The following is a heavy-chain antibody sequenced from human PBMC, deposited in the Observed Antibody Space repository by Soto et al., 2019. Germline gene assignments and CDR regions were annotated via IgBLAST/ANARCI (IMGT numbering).Heavy chain of an antibody. CDR3: ARGRYGDY. CDR2: ISAHNGNT. D-gene: IGHD1-1*01. Sequence: QVHLVQSGAEVKKPGASVKVACKGSGYAFTTYGITWVRQAPGQGLEWMGWISAHNGNTNYAEKLQGRVTVTRDTSTSTAYMELRSLRSDDTSVYYCARGRYGDYWGQGALVTVSS. CDR1: GYAFTTYG. V-gene: IGHV1-18*01. J-gene: IGHJ4*02.